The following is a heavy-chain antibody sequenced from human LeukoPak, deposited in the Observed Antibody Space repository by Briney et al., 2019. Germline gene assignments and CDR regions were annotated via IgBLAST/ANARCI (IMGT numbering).Heavy chain of an antibody. J-gene: IGHJ4*02. Sequence: ASVKVSCKASGYTFTDYYMHWVRQAPGQGLEWMGWINPNSGATNYPQKFQGRVTMTRDTSISTAYMELSRLRSDDTAVYYCARLGDLSPYWGQGTLVTVSS. CDR2: INPNSGAT. V-gene: IGHV1-2*02. D-gene: IGHD2-21*02. CDR3: ARLGDLSPY. CDR1: GYTFTDYY.